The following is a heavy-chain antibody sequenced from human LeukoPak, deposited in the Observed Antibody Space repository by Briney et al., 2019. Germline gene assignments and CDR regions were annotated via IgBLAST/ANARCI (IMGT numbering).Heavy chain of an antibody. J-gene: IGHJ3*02. V-gene: IGHV3-21*01. Sequence: PGGSLRLSCAASGFTFSSYTMNWVRQAPGKGLQSVSSISSSSSYIYYADSVKGRFTISRDNSKNTLLLQMNSLRAEDTAVYYCARSNYYDSRSWGFDIWGQGTMVTVSS. CDR2: ISSSSSYI. CDR1: GFTFSSYT. CDR3: ARSNYYDSRSWGFDI. D-gene: IGHD3-22*01.